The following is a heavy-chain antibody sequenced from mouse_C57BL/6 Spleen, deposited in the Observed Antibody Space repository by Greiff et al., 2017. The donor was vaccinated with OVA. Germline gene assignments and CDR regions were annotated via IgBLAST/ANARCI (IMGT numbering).Heavy chain of an antibody. Sequence: QVQLKQPGAELVRPGSSVKLSCKASGYTFTSYWMHWVKQRPIQGLEWIGNIDPSDSETHYNQKFKDKATLTVDKSSSTAYMQLSSLTSEDSAVYYCARGIGTAQATKYFDYWGQGTTLTVSS. CDR3: ARGIGTAQATKYFDY. D-gene: IGHD3-2*02. CDR1: GYTFTSYW. CDR2: IDPSDSET. J-gene: IGHJ2*01. V-gene: IGHV1-52*01.